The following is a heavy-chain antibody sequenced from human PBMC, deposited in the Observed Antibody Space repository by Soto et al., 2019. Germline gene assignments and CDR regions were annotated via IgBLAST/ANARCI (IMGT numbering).Heavy chain of an antibody. CDR3: ASGTEGSPSSDV. Sequence: PSETLSLTCPVSGGSISRGGYYWSWIRQHPGKGMEWIGYIYYSGSTYYNPSLKSRVTISVDTSKNQFSLKLSSVTAADTAVYYCASGTEGSPSSDVWGQGTTVTVSS. D-gene: IGHD6-6*01. J-gene: IGHJ6*02. V-gene: IGHV4-31*03. CDR2: IYYSGST. CDR1: GGSISRGGYY.